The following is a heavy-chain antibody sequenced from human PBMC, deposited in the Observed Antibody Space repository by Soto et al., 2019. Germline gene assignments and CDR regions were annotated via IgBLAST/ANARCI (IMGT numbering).Heavy chain of an antibody. D-gene: IGHD3-16*02. CDR1: GYTFDSYS. Sequence: EVQLLESGGGLAQPGGSLRLSCAASGYTFDSYSMNWVRQAPGKGLEWVSTITAIGAGTYYADSVKGRFTISRDNSKNTVYLQMNSLRAEDTAVYYCAKSSYRLWDAFDVWGQGTKVTVSS. V-gene: IGHV3-23*01. CDR3: AKSSYRLWDAFDV. CDR2: ITAIGAGT. J-gene: IGHJ3*01.